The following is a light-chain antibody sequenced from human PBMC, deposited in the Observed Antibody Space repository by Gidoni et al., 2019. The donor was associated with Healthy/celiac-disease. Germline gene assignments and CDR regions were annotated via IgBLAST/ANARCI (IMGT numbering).Light chain of an antibody. V-gene: IGKV1-33*01. CDR1: QDISNY. CDR2: DAS. CDR3: QQYDNPLT. J-gene: IGKJ4*01. Sequence: DIQMTQSPSSLSASVGDRVTITCQASQDISNYLNWYQQKPGKAPKLLIYDASNLETGVPSRFSGSGSGTDFTFTISSLQAEDIATYYCQQYDNPLTFXGXTKVEIK.